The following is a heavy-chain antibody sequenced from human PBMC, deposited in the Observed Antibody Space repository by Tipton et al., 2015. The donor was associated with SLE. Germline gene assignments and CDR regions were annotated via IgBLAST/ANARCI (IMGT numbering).Heavy chain of an antibody. Sequence: TLSLTCTVSGGSINGYYWNWFRQPPGRELEWIGYIYHSGSTNYNPSLKSRVTISVDTSKNQFSLKVNSVTAADTAVYYCARPYRSGWNGVFHIWGQGTMVTVSS. CDR1: GGSINGYY. CDR2: IYHSGST. J-gene: IGHJ3*02. D-gene: IGHD6-19*01. CDR3: ARPYRSGWNGVFHI. V-gene: IGHV4-59*12.